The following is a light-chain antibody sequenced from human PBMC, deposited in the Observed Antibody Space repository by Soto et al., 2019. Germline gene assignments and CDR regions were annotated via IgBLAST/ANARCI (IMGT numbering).Light chain of an antibody. CDR3: QQYGSSPLIT. CDR2: GAS. J-gene: IGKJ5*01. V-gene: IGKV3-20*01. Sequence: EIVLSQSPGTLSLSPGERATLSCRAIERLSSVYLAWYQQRPGQPPRLLIYGASNRATGIPDRFSGSGSGTDFTLIINRLEPEDVAVYYCQQYGSSPLITFGQGTRLEIK. CDR1: ERLSSVY.